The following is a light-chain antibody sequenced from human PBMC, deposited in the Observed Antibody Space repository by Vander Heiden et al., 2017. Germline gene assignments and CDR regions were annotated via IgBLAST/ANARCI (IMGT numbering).Light chain of an antibody. CDR1: SSDVGGYNY. CDR2: DVS. V-gene: IGLV2-14*01. J-gene: IGLJ1*01. Sequence: QSALTQPASVSGSPGQSITLSCTGTSSDVGGYNYVSWYQQHPGKAPKLMIYDVSNRPSGVSNRCSGSKSGNTAALTISGLQAEDEADYYCSSYTSSSTPLVFGTGTNVTVL. CDR3: SSYTSSSTPLV.